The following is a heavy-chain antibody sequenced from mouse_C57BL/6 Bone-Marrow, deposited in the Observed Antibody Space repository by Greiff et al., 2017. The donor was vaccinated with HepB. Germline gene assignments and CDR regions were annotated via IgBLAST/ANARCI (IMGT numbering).Heavy chain of an antibody. J-gene: IGHJ2*01. D-gene: IGHD1-1*01. CDR2: ISSGGSYT. CDR3: ARIYSYGSSYGYFDY. Sequence: EVKLQQSGGDLVKPGGSLKLSCAASGFTFSSYGMSWVRQTPDKRLEWVATISSGGSYTYYPDSVKGRITISRDNAKNTLYLQMSSLKSEDTAMYYCARIYSYGSSYGYFDYWGQGNTLTVSS. CDR1: GFTFSSYG. V-gene: IGHV5-6*01.